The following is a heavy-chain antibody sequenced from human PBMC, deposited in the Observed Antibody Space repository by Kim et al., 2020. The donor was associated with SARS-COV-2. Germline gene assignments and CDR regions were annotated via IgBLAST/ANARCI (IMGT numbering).Heavy chain of an antibody. Sequence: SETLSLTCTVSGGSISSGGYYWSWIRQHPGKGLEWIGYIYYSGSTYYNPSLKSRVTISVDTSKNQYSLKLSSVTAADTAVYYCARGRAPTLRYFDWTQYWYFDLWGRGTLGTVSS. CDR3: ARGRAPTLRYFDWTQYWYFDL. V-gene: IGHV4-31*03. D-gene: IGHD3-9*01. J-gene: IGHJ2*01. CDR1: GGSISSGGYY. CDR2: IYYSGST.